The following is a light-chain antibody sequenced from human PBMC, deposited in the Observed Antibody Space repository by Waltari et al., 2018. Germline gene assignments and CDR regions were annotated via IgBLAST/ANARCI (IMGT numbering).Light chain of an antibody. V-gene: IGKV1-33*01. J-gene: IGKJ4*01. CDR2: DAS. CDR1: QDIRNH. Sequence: DIDMTQFPSSLSASVGGRVTITCRATQDIRNHLNWYQHKPGRAPQLLVYDASQLESGVPSRFSGSRSGTYFTFTITSLQPEDTATYYCQQYDKFPLTFGGGTKVDI. CDR3: QQYDKFPLT.